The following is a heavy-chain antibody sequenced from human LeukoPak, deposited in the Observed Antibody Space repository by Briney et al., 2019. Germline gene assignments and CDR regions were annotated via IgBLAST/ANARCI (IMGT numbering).Heavy chain of an antibody. CDR2: ISAYNGKT. CDR1: GYTLTNYG. Sequence: ASVKVSCKASGYTLTNYGISWVRQAPGQGLEWMGWISAYNGKTNYAQKFQGRLTVTTDTSTSTAYMELRNLRYDDTAVYYCARDGIGGAGIFDYWGQGARVTVSS. V-gene: IGHV1-18*01. CDR3: ARDGIGGAGIFDY. D-gene: IGHD2-21*01. J-gene: IGHJ4*02.